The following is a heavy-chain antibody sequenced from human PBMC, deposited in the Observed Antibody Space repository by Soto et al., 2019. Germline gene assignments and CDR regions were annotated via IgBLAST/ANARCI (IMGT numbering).Heavy chain of an antibody. Sequence: NPSETLSISCTVSGGSISSYYWCCIRQPPGKGLEWIGYIYYSGSTNFNPSLKSRVTISVDTSKNQFSLKLSSVTAADTAVYYCAKGPSGDKDHYWGQGALDTVSS. D-gene: IGHD7-27*01. J-gene: IGHJ4*02. CDR3: AKGPSGDKDHY. CDR1: GGSISSYY. V-gene: IGHV4-59*08. CDR2: IYYSGST.